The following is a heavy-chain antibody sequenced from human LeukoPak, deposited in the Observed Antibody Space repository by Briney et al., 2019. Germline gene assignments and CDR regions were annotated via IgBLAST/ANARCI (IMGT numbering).Heavy chain of an antibody. D-gene: IGHD5-12*01. Sequence: SETLSLTCTVSGGSISNYFWSWIRQPAGKGLEWIGHIYSSGNTNYNPSLKSRVTMSVDTSKSQFSLRLSSVTAADTAVYYCARLGVVATINNYFDYWGQGTLVTVSS. CDR2: IYSSGNT. CDR1: GGSISNYF. J-gene: IGHJ4*02. V-gene: IGHV4-4*07. CDR3: ARLGVVATINNYFDY.